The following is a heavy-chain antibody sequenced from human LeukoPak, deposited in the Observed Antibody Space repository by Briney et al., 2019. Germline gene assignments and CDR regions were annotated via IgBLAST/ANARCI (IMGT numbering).Heavy chain of an antibody. J-gene: IGHJ4*02. CDR2: INPNSGGT. CDR3: ARASTLSTFAFDF. V-gene: IGHV1-2*02. D-gene: IGHD4-11*01. Sequence: GASVKVSCKASGYTFTGYYMHWVRQAPGQGLEWMGWINPNSGGTNYAQKFQGRVTMTRDTSISTAYMELSRLRSDDTAVYYCARASTLSTFAFDFWGQGTPVTVSS. CDR1: GYTFTGYY.